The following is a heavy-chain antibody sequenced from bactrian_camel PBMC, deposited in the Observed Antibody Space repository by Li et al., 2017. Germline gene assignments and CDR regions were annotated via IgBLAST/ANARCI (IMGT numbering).Heavy chain of an antibody. J-gene: IGHJ4*01. D-gene: IGHD2*01. Sequence: HVQLVESGGGSVQAGGSLRLSCTTSGFTVDDFDMGWYRKSPGSQCDVVATISSDGKTTHYADSVRGRFTISQGLTKNTVYLQTNSLKPEGTARYYCAADIALPPIRFECSGGQIDWGQGTQVTVS. CDR3: AADIALPPIRFECSGGQID. V-gene: IGHV3S63*01. CDR2: ISSDGKTT. CDR1: GFTVDDFD.